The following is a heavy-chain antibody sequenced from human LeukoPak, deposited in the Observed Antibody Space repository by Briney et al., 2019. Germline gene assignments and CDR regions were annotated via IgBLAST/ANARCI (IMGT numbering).Heavy chain of an antibody. J-gene: IGHJ5*02. D-gene: IGHD6-13*01. CDR2: FDPEDGET. CDR1: GYTLTELS. CDR3: ATGIAEAGSDRFDP. Sequence: ASVKPSCKVSGYTLTELSMNWVRQAPGKGLEWMGGFDPEDGETIYAQNLQGRVTMTEDTSTDTAYMELSRLRSEDTAVYYCATGIAEAGSDRFDPWGQGNLVTVSS. V-gene: IGHV1-24*01.